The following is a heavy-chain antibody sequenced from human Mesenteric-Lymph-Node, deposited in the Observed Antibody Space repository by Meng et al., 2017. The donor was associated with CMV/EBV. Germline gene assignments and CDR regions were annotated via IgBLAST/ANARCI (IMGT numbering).Heavy chain of an antibody. V-gene: IGHV3-74*01. CDR3: ASLAVADYYYYYGMDV. Sequence: GESLKISCAASGFTFSSYWMRWVRQAPGKGLMWVSRINSDGSGTTYADSVKGRFTISRDNSKNTLYLQMNSLRAEDTAVYYCASLAVADYYYYYGMDVWGQGTTVTVSS. J-gene: IGHJ6*02. CDR1: GFTFSSYW. D-gene: IGHD6-19*01. CDR2: INSDGSGT.